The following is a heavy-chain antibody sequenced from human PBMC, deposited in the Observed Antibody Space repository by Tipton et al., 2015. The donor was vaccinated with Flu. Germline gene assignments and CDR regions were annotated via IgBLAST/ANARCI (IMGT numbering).Heavy chain of an antibody. CDR2: ISSSGSTI. CDR1: GFTFSSYE. D-gene: IGHD5-18*01. J-gene: IGHJ4*02. V-gene: IGHV3-48*03. CDR3: ASVGGPLIQPIGARFDY. Sequence: SLRLSCAASGFTFSSYEMNWVRQAPGKGLEWVSYISSSGSTIYYADSVKGRFTISRDNAKNSLYLQMNSLRAEDTAVYYCASVGGPLIQPIGARFDYWGQGTLVTVSS.